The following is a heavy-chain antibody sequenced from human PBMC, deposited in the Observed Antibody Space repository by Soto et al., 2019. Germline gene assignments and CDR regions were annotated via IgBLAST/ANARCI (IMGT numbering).Heavy chain of an antibody. V-gene: IGHV1-8*01. D-gene: IGHD1-26*01. CDR1: GYTFTSYD. Sequence: QVQLVQSGAEVKKPGASVKVSCKASGYTFTSYDINWVRQATGQGLEWMGWMNPNSGNTGYEQKFQGRVTMTRNTSKSTAYRARSSVRSEHTAVYYCARGGVGSYYFDYWGQGTLVTVSS. CDR2: MNPNSGNT. J-gene: IGHJ4*02. CDR3: ARGGVGSYYFDY.